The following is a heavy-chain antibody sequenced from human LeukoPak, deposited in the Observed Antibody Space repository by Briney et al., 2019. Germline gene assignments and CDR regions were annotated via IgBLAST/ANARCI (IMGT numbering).Heavy chain of an antibody. D-gene: IGHD2-2*02. V-gene: IGHV1-46*01. Sequence: ASVKVSCKASGYTFTSYCLHWVRQAPGQGLEWMGLINPSGTTTYAQNFQGRVTMTRDTSASAAYMELSSLRSEDTAVYYCARYCSSASCYMGDDAFDIWGQGTMVTVSS. J-gene: IGHJ3*02. CDR3: ARYCSSASCYMGDDAFDI. CDR2: INPSGTT. CDR1: GYTFTSYC.